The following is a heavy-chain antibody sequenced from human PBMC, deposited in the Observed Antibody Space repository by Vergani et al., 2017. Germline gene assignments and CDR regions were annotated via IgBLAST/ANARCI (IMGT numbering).Heavy chain of an antibody. CDR1: GFTFSSYA. CDR3: AKTQYCSSTSCYTVRYYYYYMDV. Sequence: EVQLLESGGGLVQPGGSLRLSCAASGFTFSSYAMSWVRQAPGKGLEWVSAISGSGGSTYYADSVKGRFTISRDNSKNTLYLQMNSLRAEDTAVYYCAKTQYCSSTSCYTVRYYYYYMDVWGKGTTVTVSS. D-gene: IGHD2-2*02. J-gene: IGHJ6*03. CDR2: ISGSGGST. V-gene: IGHV3-23*01.